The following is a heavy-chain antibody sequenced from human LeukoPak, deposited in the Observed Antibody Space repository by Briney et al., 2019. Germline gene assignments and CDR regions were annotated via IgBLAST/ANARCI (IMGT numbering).Heavy chain of an antibody. Sequence: GGSLRLSCSASGFTFSTYWMSWVRQAPGKGLEWVANMRRDGNEIYYLDSVRGRFTISRDNAKNSLYLQMNSLRAEDTAVYYCAREGTYYDFWSGLNWGQGTLVTVSS. CDR2: MRRDGNEI. J-gene: IGHJ4*02. V-gene: IGHV3-7*01. CDR1: GFTFSTYW. D-gene: IGHD3-3*01. CDR3: AREGTYYDFWSGLN.